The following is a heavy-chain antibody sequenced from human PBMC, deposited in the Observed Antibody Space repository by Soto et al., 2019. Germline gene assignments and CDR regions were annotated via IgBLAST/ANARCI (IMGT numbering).Heavy chain of an antibody. CDR1: GFTFSSYG. V-gene: IGHV3-30*18. CDR2: ISYDGSNK. Sequence: QVQLVESGGGVVQPGRSLRLSCAASGFTFSSYGMHWVRQAPGKGLEWVAVISYDGSNKYYADSVKGRFTISRDNSKNPLYLQMNSLRAEDTAVYYCAKEGAKTYYFDYWGQGTLVTVSS. J-gene: IGHJ4*02. CDR3: AKEGAKTYYFDY.